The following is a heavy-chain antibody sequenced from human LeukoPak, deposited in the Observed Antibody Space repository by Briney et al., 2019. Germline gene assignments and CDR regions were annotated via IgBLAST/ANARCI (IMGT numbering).Heavy chain of an antibody. J-gene: IGHJ4*02. CDR1: GFTFSSYW. V-gene: IGHV3-74*01. D-gene: IGHD1-14*01. Sequence: QPGGSLRLSCAASGFTFSSYWMHWVRQAPGKGLVWISRINTDGSNTNYADSVKGRFTISRDNAKNSLFLQMNSLRPEDTAIYYCARRYFDYWGQGTLVTVSS. CDR2: INTDGSNT. CDR3: ARRYFDY.